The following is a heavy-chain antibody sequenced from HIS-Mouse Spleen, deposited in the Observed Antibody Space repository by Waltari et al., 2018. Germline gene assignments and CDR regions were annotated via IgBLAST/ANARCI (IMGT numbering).Heavy chain of an antibody. V-gene: IGHV2-70*15. CDR2: IDWDDVK. CDR1: GFSLSTSGLC. D-gene: IGHD1-7*01. Sequence: QVTLRESGPALVKPTQTLTLTCTFSGFSLSTSGLCVSWIRQPPGKALEWLARIDWDDVKYYSTSLKTRLTISKDTSKNKVVLTMTNMDPVDTATYYCARIQAGKLELPFDYWGQGTLVTVSS. CDR3: ARIQAGKLELPFDY. J-gene: IGHJ4*02.